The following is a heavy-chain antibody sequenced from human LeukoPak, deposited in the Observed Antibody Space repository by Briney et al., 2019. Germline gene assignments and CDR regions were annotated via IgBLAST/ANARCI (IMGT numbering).Heavy chain of an antibody. D-gene: IGHD5-24*01. CDR2: ISSSSSTI. Sequence: PGGSLRLSCAASGFTFSIYSMNWVRQAPGKGLEWVSYISSSSSTIHYVDSVKGRFTVSRDNAKNTLYLQMNSLRAEDTAVYYCARARWYSSDYWGQGTLVTVSS. CDR1: GFTFSIYS. CDR3: ARARWYSSDY. V-gene: IGHV3-48*04. J-gene: IGHJ4*02.